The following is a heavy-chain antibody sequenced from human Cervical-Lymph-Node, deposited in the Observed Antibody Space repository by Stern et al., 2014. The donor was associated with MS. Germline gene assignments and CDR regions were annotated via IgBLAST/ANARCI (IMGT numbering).Heavy chain of an antibody. CDR3: TSKGRRY. V-gene: IGHV3-49*03. J-gene: IGHJ4*02. CDR2: IRSKAYGGTT. Sequence: EMQLVESGGGLVQPGRSLRLSCTASGFTFGDYALHWFRQAPGKGLEWVGFIRSKAYGGTTEYAASVKGRFTISRDDSKSIAYLQMNSLKTEDTAVYYCTSKGRRYWGQGTLVTVSS. CDR1: GFTFGDYA.